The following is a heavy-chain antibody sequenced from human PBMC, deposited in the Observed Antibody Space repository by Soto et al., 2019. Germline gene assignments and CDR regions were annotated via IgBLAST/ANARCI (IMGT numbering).Heavy chain of an antibody. V-gene: IGHV3-23*01. D-gene: IGHD1-1*01. J-gene: IGHJ4*02. CDR1: GFTFGNVA. CDR3: AKLYWNPRYFDS. CDR2: ISDNGGNT. Sequence: PVGPLRLSCAASGFTFGNVAMAWVRQAPGKGLEWVSSISDNGGNTDYADSARGRFTLSRDNSKNTLYLQMNHMKAEDTAVYYCAKLYWNPRYFDSWGQGARVTVSS.